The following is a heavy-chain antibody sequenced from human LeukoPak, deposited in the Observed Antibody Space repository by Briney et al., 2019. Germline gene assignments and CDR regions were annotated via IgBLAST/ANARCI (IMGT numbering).Heavy chain of an antibody. V-gene: IGHV4-38-2*01. D-gene: IGHD3-10*01. CDR3: ASRYGSGSYTFDY. Sequence: GSLRLSCAASGFTFSSYAMSWVRQAPGKGLEWIGSIYYSGSTYYNPSLKSRVTISVDTSKNQFSLKLSSVTAADAAVYYCASRYGSGSYTFDYWGQGTLVTVSS. CDR2: IYYSGST. J-gene: IGHJ4*02. CDR1: GFTFSSYA.